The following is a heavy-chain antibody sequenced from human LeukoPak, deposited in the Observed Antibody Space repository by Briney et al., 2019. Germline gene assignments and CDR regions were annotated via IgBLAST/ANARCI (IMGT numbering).Heavy chain of an antibody. CDR2: ISDSGGST. CDR1: GFTFSSCA. J-gene: IGHJ5*02. CDR3: AKQDPYTSGWYP. D-gene: IGHD6-19*01. Sequence: GRPLRLSCAASGFTFSSCAMSWVRQAPGKGLEWVSAISDSGGSTYYADSVKGRFTISRDNSKNTLWLQMTNLRADDTAVYYCAKQDPYTSGWYPWGQGTLVTVSS. V-gene: IGHV3-23*01.